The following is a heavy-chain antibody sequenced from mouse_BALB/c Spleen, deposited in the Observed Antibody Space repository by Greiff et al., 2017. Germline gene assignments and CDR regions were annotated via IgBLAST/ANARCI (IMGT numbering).Heavy chain of an antibody. J-gene: IGHJ4*01. Sequence: EVKLMESGGGLVQPGGSRKLSCAASGFTFSSFGMHWVRQAPEKGLEWVAYISSGSSTIYYADTVKGRFTISRDNPKNTLFLQMTSLRSEDTAMYYCARLPGYNYYAMDYWGQGTSVTVSS. CDR2: ISSGSSTI. V-gene: IGHV5-17*02. CDR1: GFTFSSFG. CDR3: ARLPGYNYYAMDY. D-gene: IGHD1-2*01.